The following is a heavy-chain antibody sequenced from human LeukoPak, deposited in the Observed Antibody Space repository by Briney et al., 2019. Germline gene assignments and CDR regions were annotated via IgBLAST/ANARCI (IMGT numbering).Heavy chain of an antibody. CDR1: GFTFSSYS. D-gene: IGHD4-17*01. V-gene: IGHV3-48*02. CDR3: ARDAQDYGDYGGDY. CDR2: ISSSSSTI. J-gene: IGHJ4*02. Sequence: GGSLRLSCAASGFTFSSYSMNWVRQAPGKGLEWVSYISSSSSTIYYADSVKGRFTISRDNAKNSLYLRMNSLRDEDTAVYYCARDAQDYGDYGGDYWGQGTLVTVSS.